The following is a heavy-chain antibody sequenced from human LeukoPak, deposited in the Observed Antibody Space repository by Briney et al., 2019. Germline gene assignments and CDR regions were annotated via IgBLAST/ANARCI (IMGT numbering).Heavy chain of an antibody. CDR1: GFTFTTYW. Sequence: PGGSLRLSCVASGFTFTTYWMTWVRQAPGKGLEWVASIKQDGSEKYYVDSVKGRFTISRDNTKNSVYLQMDSLRAEDTAMYNCAREPPTNRDSSNYGNWGQGTLVTVSS. CDR2: IKQDGSEK. V-gene: IGHV3-7*01. D-gene: IGHD4-11*01. CDR3: AREPPTNRDSSNYGN. J-gene: IGHJ4*02.